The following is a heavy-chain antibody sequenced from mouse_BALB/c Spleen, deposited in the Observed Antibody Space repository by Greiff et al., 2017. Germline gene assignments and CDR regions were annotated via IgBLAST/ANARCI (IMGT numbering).Heavy chain of an antibody. Sequence: EVQLVESGGGLVQPGGSLKLSCAASGFTFSSYGMSWVRQTPDKRLELVATINSNGGSTYYPDSVKGRFTISRDNAKNTLYLQMSSLKSEDTAMYYCARDLLMAWFAYWGQGTLVTVSA. J-gene: IGHJ3*01. CDR3: ARDLLMAWFAY. CDR2: INSNGGST. D-gene: IGHD2-1*01. V-gene: IGHV5-6-3*01. CDR1: GFTFSSYG.